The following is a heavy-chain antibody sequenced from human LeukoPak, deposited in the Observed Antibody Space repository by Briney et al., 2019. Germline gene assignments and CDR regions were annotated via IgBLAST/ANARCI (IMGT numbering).Heavy chain of an antibody. CDR3: ARDLRSAAGIMGGFDY. D-gene: IGHD6-13*01. Sequence: GGSLRLSCAASGFTFSSYAMHWVRQAPGKGLEWVAVISYDGSNKYYADSVKGRFTISRDNSKNTLYLQMNSLRAEDTAVYYCARDLRSAAGIMGGFDYWGQGTLVTVSS. V-gene: IGHV3-30-3*01. J-gene: IGHJ4*02. CDR2: ISYDGSNK. CDR1: GFTFSSYA.